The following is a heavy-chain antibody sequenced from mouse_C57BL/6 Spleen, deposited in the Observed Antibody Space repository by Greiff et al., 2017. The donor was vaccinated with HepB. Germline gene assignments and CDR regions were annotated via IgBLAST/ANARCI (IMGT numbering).Heavy chain of an antibody. CDR2: IDPENGDP. D-gene: IGHD1-1*01. J-gene: IGHJ4*01. Sequence: VQLQQSGAELVRPGASVKLSCTASGFNIKDDYMHWVKQRPEQGLEWIGWIDPENGDPEYASKFQGKATITADTSSNTAYLQLSSLTSEDTAVYYGTTNYYGSSSLYAMDYWGQGTSVTVSS. CDR1: GFNIKDDY. CDR3: TTNYYGSSSLYAMDY. V-gene: IGHV14-4*01.